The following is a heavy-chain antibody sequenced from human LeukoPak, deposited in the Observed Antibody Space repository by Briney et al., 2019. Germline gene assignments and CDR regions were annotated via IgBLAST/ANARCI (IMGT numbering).Heavy chain of an antibody. J-gene: IGHJ4*02. V-gene: IGHV3-23*01. Sequence: GGSLRLSCAASGFTFSSYAMSWVRQAPGKGLEWVSAISGGGGATFYADSVKGRFTISRDNSKNTLYLQMNGLRAEDTAVYYCARVPGVNYFDYWGQGTLATVSS. CDR2: ISGGGGAT. D-gene: IGHD2-2*01. CDR1: GFTFSSYA. CDR3: ARVPGVNYFDY.